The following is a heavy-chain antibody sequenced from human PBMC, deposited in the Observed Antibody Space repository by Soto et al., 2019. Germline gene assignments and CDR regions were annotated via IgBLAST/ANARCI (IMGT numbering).Heavy chain of an antibody. D-gene: IGHD4-17*01. CDR3: ARWTTVTANFDY. Sequence: SETLSLTCAVSGGSISSGGYSWSWIRQPPGKGLEWIGYIYHSGSTYYNPSLKSRVTISVDRSKNQFSLKLSSVTAADTAVYYCARWTTVTANFDYWGQGTLVTVSS. J-gene: IGHJ4*02. CDR2: IYHSGST. CDR1: GGSISSGGYS. V-gene: IGHV4-30-2*01.